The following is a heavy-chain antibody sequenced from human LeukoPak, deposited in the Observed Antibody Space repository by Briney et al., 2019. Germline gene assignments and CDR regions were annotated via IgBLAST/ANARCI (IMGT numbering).Heavy chain of an antibody. CDR1: GYTFTSYY. CDR3: AGAKSRTGTFDY. CDR2: INPSGGST. J-gene: IGHJ4*02. V-gene: IGHV1-46*01. D-gene: IGHD1-7*01. Sequence: ASVKVSCKASGYTFTSYYMHWVRQAPGQGLEWMGIINPSGGSTSYAQKFQGRVTMTRDMSTSTVYMELSSLRSEDTAVYYCAGAKSRTGTFDYWGQGTLVTVSP.